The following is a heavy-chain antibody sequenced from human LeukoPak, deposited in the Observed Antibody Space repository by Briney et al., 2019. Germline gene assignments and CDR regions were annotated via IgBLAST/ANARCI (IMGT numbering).Heavy chain of an antibody. J-gene: IGHJ5*02. D-gene: IGHD3-3*01. Sequence: PSETLSLTCTVSGGSISSSSYYWGWIRQPPGKGLECIESIYYSGSTYYNPSLKSRVTISVDTSKNQFSLKLSSVTAADTAVYYCASRREDDFWSRSRNWFDPWGQGTLVTVSS. V-gene: IGHV4-39*01. CDR2: IYYSGST. CDR3: ASRREDDFWSRSRNWFDP. CDR1: GGSISSSSYY.